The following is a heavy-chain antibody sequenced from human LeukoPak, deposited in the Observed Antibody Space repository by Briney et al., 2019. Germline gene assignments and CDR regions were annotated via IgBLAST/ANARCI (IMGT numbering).Heavy chain of an antibody. CDR2: ISSSGSSI. V-gene: IGHV3-48*03. Sequence: GGSLRLSCAASGFTFSSYEMTWVRQAPGKGLEWFSYISSSGSSIYYADSVKGRFTISRDNAKNSLYLQMNSLRAEDTAVYYCARVLGYYDSSTYYSPWAFDIWGQGTMVTVSS. D-gene: IGHD3-22*01. CDR3: ARVLGYYDSSTYYSPWAFDI. CDR1: GFTFSSYE. J-gene: IGHJ3*02.